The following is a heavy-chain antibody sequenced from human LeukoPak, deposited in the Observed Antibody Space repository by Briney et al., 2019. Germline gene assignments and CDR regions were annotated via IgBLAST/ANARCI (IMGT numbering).Heavy chain of an antibody. J-gene: IGHJ4*02. CDR1: GFTFSSYA. Sequence: GGSLRLSCAASGFTFSSYAMGWVRQAPGQGPEWVSGITAGSGSTYYAESVKGRFTISRDNSKNTLYLQMYSLRAEDTAVYYCAKAGTGTNMIFDYWGQGTLVTVSS. CDR2: ITAGSGST. V-gene: IGHV3-23*01. CDR3: AKAGTGTNMIFDY. D-gene: IGHD1-1*01.